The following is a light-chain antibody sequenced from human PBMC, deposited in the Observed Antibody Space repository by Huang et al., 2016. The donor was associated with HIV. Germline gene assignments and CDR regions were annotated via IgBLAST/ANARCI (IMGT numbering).Light chain of an antibody. V-gene: IGKV2-28*01. CDR1: QSLVHSNGYTY. J-gene: IGKJ3*01. Sequence: DIVMTQSPLSLAVTPGEPASISCRSSQSLVHSNGYTYLDWYLQKPGQAPRRLIYGGSIRAPGVPERFSGSGSGTDFALKISRVEAEDSGVYYCMQSLQSGFSFGPGTKVEIK. CDR2: GGS. CDR3: MQSLQSGFS.